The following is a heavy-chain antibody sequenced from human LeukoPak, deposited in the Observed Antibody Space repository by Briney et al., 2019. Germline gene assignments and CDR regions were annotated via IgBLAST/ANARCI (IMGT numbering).Heavy chain of an antibody. D-gene: IGHD1-26*01. CDR1: GGSFSGYY. J-gene: IGHJ4*02. CDR3: ARDREFSGSYYWPFDY. CDR2: INHSGST. Sequence: SETLSLTCAVYGGSFSGYYWSWLRQPPGKGLEWIGEINHSGSTNYNPSLKSRVTISVDTSKNQFSLKLSSVTAADTAVYYCARDREFSGSYYWPFDYWGQGTLVTVSS. V-gene: IGHV4-34*01.